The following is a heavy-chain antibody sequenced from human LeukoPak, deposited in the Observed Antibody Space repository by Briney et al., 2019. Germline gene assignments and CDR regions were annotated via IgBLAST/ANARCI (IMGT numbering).Heavy chain of an antibody. Sequence: GGSLRLSCAASGFTFSSYSMNWVRQAPGKGLEWVSSISSSSSYIYYADSVKGRFTISRDNAKNSLYLQMNSLRAEDTAVYYCASQSGSSWTPFDYWGQGTLVTVSS. CDR2: ISSSSSYI. CDR1: GFTFSSYS. CDR3: ASQSGSSWTPFDY. V-gene: IGHV3-21*01. J-gene: IGHJ4*02. D-gene: IGHD6-13*01.